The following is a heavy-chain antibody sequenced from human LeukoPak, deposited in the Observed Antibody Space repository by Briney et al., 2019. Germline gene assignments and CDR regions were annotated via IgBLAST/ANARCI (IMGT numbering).Heavy chain of an antibody. Sequence: SETLSLTCAVYGGSFSGYYWSWIRQPPGKGLEWIGEINHSGSTNYNPSLKSRVTISVDTSKNQFSLKLSSVTAADTAVYYCARNLGIHYYYMDVWGKGTTVTVSS. V-gene: IGHV4-34*01. CDR1: GGSFSGYY. CDR2: INHSGST. CDR3: ARNLGIHYYYMDV. D-gene: IGHD7-27*01. J-gene: IGHJ6*03.